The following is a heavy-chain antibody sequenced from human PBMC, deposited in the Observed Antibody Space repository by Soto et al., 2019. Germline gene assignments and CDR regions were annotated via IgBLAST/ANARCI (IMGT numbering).Heavy chain of an antibody. CDR2: IYYGGAT. CDR3: ARGGSSDWQVALDI. Sequence: SETLSLTCTVSGGSISSADYYWNWIRQPPGEGLEWIGYIYYGGATYYNPSLRSRVTISVDTSKNQFSLRLTSVTAADTAVYYCARGGSSDWQVALDIWGQGTMVTVSS. V-gene: IGHV4-30-4*01. J-gene: IGHJ3*02. D-gene: IGHD6-19*01. CDR1: GGSISSADYY.